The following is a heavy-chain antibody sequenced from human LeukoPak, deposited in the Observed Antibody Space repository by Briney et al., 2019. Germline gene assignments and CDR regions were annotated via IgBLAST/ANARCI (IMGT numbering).Heavy chain of an antibody. CDR1: GVSITSGNYY. J-gene: IGHJ4*02. CDR2: ISYDGIT. D-gene: IGHD3-22*01. Sequence: SETLSLPCTVSGVSITSGNYYWNWIRQPPGTGLEWIGTISYDGITYYDSSLKSRATISLGTSRNQFALKLSSVTAADTAVYWCARDYYDSSGLDRDYWGQGTLVTVSS. CDR3: ARDYYDSSGLDRDY. V-gene: IGHV4-39*02.